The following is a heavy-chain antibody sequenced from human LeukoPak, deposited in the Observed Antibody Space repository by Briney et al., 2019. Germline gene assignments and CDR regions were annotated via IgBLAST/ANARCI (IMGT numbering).Heavy chain of an antibody. V-gene: IGHV4-34*01. D-gene: IGHD3-10*01. J-gene: IGHJ4*02. Sequence: SETLSLTCAVYGGSFSGYYWSWIRQPPVKGLEWIGEINHSGSTNYNPSLKSRVTISVDTSKNQFSLKLSSVTAADTAVYYCARGYYYGSGSSDRDYWGQGTLVTVSS. CDR3: ARGYYYGSGSSDRDY. CDR2: INHSGST. CDR1: GGSFSGYY.